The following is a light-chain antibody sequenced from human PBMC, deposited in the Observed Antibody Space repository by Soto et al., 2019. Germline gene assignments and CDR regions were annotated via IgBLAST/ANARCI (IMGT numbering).Light chain of an antibody. CDR2: DAS. V-gene: IGKV1-5*01. CDR1: QKINTG. Sequence: DVHMTLSPSTVSASEGDRVTITCQASQKINTGLAWYQQKPGKAPNLLIYDASTLERGVPSRFSGTGSGTEFTLAINSLQPDDFATYYCQQYHRSSITFGQGTRLEIK. CDR3: QQYHRSSIT. J-gene: IGKJ5*01.